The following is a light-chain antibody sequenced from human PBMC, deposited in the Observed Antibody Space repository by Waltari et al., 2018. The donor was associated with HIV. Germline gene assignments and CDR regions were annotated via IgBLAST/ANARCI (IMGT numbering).Light chain of an antibody. J-gene: IGKJ2*01. CDR2: WAS. V-gene: IGKV4-1*01. CDR1: QNILYSSNNNNY. CDR3: QQYYTTPHT. Sequence: DIVMTQSPDSLAVSLGERATINCKSSQNILYSSNNNNYLAWYQQKPGQPPKRLIYWASTREFGVPDRFSGSGSGTDFTLTVSSLQAEDVAVYYCQQYYTTPHTFGQGTNLEIK.